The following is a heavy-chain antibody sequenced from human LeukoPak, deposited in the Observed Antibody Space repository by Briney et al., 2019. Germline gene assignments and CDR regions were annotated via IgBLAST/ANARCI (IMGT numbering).Heavy chain of an antibody. Sequence: GRSLRLSCAASRFTFSSYGMHWVRQAPGKGLEWVAVISYDGSNKYYGDSVKGRFTISRDNSKNTLYLQMNSLRAEDTAVYYCAKDLSSSSGYFQHWGQGTLVTVSS. CDR2: ISYDGSNK. V-gene: IGHV3-30*18. J-gene: IGHJ1*01. D-gene: IGHD6-6*01. CDR3: AKDLSSSSGYFQH. CDR1: RFTFSSYG.